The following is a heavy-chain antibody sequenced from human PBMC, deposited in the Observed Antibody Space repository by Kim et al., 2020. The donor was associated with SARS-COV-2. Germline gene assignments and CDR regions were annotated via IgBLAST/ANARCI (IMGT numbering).Heavy chain of an antibody. CDR1: GGSISSYY. J-gene: IGHJ5*02. Sequence: SETLSLTCTVSGGSISSYYWSWIRQPPGKGLEWIGYLYYNGNTNYNPSLETRLTISVDTSKTHFSLNLCSLTAADTAVYSCAVSAFRFPSSCGQGTLVTV. CDR3: AVSAFRFPSS. D-gene: IGHD3-16*01. V-gene: IGHV4-59*08. CDR2: LYYNGNT.